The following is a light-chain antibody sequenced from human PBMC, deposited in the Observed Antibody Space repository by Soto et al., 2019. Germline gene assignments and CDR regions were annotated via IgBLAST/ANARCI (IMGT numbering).Light chain of an antibody. CDR1: SSDVGGYNY. V-gene: IGLV2-8*01. CDR2: EVN. CDR3: SSYAGSSNL. J-gene: IGLJ1*01. Sequence: VLTQPPSASGSPGQSVAISCTGTSSDVGGYNYVSWYQQHPGKAPKLMIYEVNKRPSGVPDLFSVSQSGNTASLTVSGLQVEDEADYYCSSYAGSSNLFGTGTKATVL.